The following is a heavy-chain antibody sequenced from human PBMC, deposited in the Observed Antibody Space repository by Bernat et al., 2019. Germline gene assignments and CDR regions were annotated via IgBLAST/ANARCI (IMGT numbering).Heavy chain of an antibody. J-gene: IGHJ4*02. V-gene: IGHV3-53*01. CDR1: GFTVSSNY. CDR2: IYSGGTI. D-gene: IGHD3-10*01. Sequence: EVQLVESGGGLIQPGGSLRLSCAASGFTVSSNYMSWVRQVPGKGLEWVSVIYSGGTIYYADSVKGRFTISRDNSKNTLYLQMNSLRAEDTAVYYCARARGENYYGSGSSGIFDYWGQGTLVTVSS. CDR3: ARARGENYYGSGSSGIFDY.